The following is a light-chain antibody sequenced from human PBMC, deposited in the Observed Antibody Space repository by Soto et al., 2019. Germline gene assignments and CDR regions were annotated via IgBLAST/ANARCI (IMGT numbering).Light chain of an antibody. CDR3: QKYGDSPLT. CDR1: QSVRSSF. CDR2: GAS. V-gene: IGKV3-20*01. Sequence: IVMTQSPATISHSPLAMPTVSCRSSQSVRSSFLAWYQQNPGQAPSLLIYGASSRATGIPDRFSGSGSGTDFTLTISRLEPEDFAVYHCQKYGDSPLTFGGGTKVDIK. J-gene: IGKJ4*01.